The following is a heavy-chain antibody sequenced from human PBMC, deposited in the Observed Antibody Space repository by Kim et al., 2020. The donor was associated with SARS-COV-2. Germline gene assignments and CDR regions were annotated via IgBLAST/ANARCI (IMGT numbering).Heavy chain of an antibody. CDR2: IYYSGST. CDR3: ATGISSSWYGFHWFDP. J-gene: IGHJ5*02. Sequence: SETLSLTCTVSGGSISSSSYYWGWIRQPPGKGLEWIGSIYYSGSTYYNPSLKSRVTISVDTSKNQFSLKLSSVTAADTAVYYCATGISSSWYGFHWFDPWGQGTLVTVSS. CDR1: GGSISSSSYY. D-gene: IGHD6-13*01. V-gene: IGHV4-39*01.